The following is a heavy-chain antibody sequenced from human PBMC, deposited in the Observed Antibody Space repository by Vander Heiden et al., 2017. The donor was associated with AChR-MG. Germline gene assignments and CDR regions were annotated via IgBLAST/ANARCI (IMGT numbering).Heavy chain of an antibody. CDR2: IYYIGST. CDR1: GGSISSGGYY. D-gene: IGHD2-15*01. CDR3: ARDRSGPYYYGMDV. J-gene: IGHJ6*02. V-gene: IGHV4-31*03. Sequence: QVQLQESGPGLVKPSQTLSLTCTVSGGSISSGGYYWSWIRQHPGKGLEWIGYIYYIGSTYYNPSLKSRVTISVDTSKNQFSLKLSSVTAADTAVYYCARDRSGPYYYGMDVWGQGTTVTVSS.